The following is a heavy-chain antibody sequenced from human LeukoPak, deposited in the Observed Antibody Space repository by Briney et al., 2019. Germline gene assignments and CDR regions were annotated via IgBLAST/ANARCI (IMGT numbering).Heavy chain of an antibody. CDR3: ARDDWNYNWFDP. CDR1: GFIFRSYS. V-gene: IGHV3-74*01. Sequence: GGSLRLSCVASGFIFRSYSMHWVRQAPGKGLVWVSRIKTDGSTTTYADSVKGRFTISRDNAKNSLYLQMNSLRAEDTAVYYCARDDWNYNWFDPWGQGTLVTVSS. J-gene: IGHJ5*02. D-gene: IGHD1-7*01. CDR2: IKTDGSTT.